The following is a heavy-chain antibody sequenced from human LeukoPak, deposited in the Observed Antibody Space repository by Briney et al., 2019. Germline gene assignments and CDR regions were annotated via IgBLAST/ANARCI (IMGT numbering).Heavy chain of an antibody. CDR3: ARDSSGPLD. CDR2: IKQDGSEK. CDR1: GFSFSSYW. J-gene: IGHJ4*02. Sequence: GGSLRLSCAASGFSFSSYWMSWVRQPPGKGLEWVANIKQDGSEKYYVDSVKGRFTISRANAKNSLYLQMNSLRAEDTAVYYCARDSSGPLDWGQGTLVTVSS. V-gene: IGHV3-7*01.